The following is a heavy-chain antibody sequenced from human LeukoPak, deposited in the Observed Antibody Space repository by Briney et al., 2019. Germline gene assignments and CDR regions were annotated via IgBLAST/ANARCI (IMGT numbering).Heavy chain of an antibody. D-gene: IGHD2-2*01. J-gene: IGHJ5*02. Sequence: SETLSLTCAVYGGSFSGYYWSWIRQPPGKGLEWIGEINHSGSTNYNPSLKSRVTISVDTSKNQFSLKLGSVTAADTAVYYCARGRWGSTSLSLDNWFDPWGQGTLVTVSS. CDR1: GGSFSGYY. V-gene: IGHV4-34*01. CDR3: ARGRWGSTSLSLDNWFDP. CDR2: INHSGST.